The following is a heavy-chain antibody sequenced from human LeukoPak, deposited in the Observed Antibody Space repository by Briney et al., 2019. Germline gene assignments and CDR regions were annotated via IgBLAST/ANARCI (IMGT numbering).Heavy chain of an antibody. CDR3: ARGTYYYDSSGDGGLFDY. D-gene: IGHD3-22*01. Sequence: PSETLSLTCAVYGGSFSSYYWSWIRQPAGKGLEWIGRIYTSGSTNYNPSLKSRVTMSVDTSKNQFSLKLSSVTAADTAVYYCARGTYYYDSSGDGGLFDYWGQGTLVTVSS. J-gene: IGHJ4*02. CDR2: IYTSGST. V-gene: IGHV4-59*10. CDR1: GGSFSSYY.